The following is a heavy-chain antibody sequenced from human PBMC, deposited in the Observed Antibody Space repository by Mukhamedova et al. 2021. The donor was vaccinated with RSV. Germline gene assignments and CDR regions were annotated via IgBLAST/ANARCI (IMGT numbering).Heavy chain of an antibody. CDR3: ARHPIETGLDAFDI. J-gene: IGHJ3*02. V-gene: IGHV3-53*01. Sequence: AEYMGGRFTISRDNSRNTLYLQMSSLRADDTAVYYCARHPIETGLDAFDIWGQGTMVTVSS. D-gene: IGHD3-9*01.